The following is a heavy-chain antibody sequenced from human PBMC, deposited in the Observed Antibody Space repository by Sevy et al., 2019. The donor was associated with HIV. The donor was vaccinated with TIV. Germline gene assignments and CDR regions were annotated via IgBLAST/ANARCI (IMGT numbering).Heavy chain of an antibody. CDR2: ISSSGSAI. CDR3: EGILRYVDLGRTRKDY. Sequence: GGSLRLSCAASGFAFSSFEMNWVRQAPGKGLEWLSYISSSGSAIYYADSVKGRFTISRDNAKNSLYLQMNSLRAEDTAVYYSEGILRYVDLGRTRKDYWGQGTLVTVSS. CDR1: GFAFSSFE. D-gene: IGHD3-9*01. J-gene: IGHJ4*02. V-gene: IGHV3-48*03.